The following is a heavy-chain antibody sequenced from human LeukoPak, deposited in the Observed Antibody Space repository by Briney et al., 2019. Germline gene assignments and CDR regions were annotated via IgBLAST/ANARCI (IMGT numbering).Heavy chain of an antibody. CDR1: GFTFSSYS. CDR2: ISSSSSYI. D-gene: IGHD3-22*01. Sequence: GGSLRLSCAASGFTFSSYSMNWVRQAPGKGLEWVSSISSSSSYIYYADSVKGRFTTSRDNAKNSLYLLMNSLRAEDTAVYYCARADYDSSSYYYYGMDVWGQGTTVTVSS. J-gene: IGHJ6*02. V-gene: IGHV3-21*01. CDR3: ARADYDSSSYYYYGMDV.